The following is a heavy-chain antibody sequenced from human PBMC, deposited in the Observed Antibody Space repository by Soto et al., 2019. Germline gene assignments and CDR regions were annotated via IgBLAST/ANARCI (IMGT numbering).Heavy chain of an antibody. V-gene: IGHV3-49*03. D-gene: IGHD3-9*01. Sequence: PGGSLRLSCAASGFTFSSYWMSWFRQAPGKGLEWVGFIRSKAYGGTTEYAASVKGRFTISRDDSKSIAYLQMNSLKTEDTAVYYCTRDLPYYDILTGYSSFDYWGQGTLVTVSS. CDR3: TRDLPYYDILTGYSSFDY. CDR1: GFTFSSYW. J-gene: IGHJ4*02. CDR2: IRSKAYGGTT.